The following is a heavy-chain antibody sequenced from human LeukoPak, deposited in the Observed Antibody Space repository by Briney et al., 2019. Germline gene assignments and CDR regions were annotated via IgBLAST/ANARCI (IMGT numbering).Heavy chain of an antibody. Sequence: GGSLRLSCAASGFTFGSYGMHWVRQAPGKGLEWVAVIWYDGSNKYYADSVKGRFTISRDNSKNTLYLQMNSLRAEDTAVYYCAKDARLYGDYVPYFDYWGQGTLVTVSS. J-gene: IGHJ4*02. CDR1: GFTFGSYG. D-gene: IGHD4-17*01. CDR3: AKDARLYGDYVPYFDY. V-gene: IGHV3-33*06. CDR2: IWYDGSNK.